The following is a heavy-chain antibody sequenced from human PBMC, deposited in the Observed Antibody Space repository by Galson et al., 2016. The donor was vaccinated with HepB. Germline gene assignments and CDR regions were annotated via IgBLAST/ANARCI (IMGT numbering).Heavy chain of an antibody. CDR2: TYYTRST. D-gene: IGHD3-16*01. J-gene: IGHJ4*02. CDR3: TRYLDGHGGTGY. V-gene: IGHV4-61*08. CDR1: GDSVSSNGYH. Sequence: SETLSLTCTVSGDSVSSNGYHWSWIRQPAGKGLEWMGHTYYTRSTSYNPSLRSRATILIDTSRNQFSLTLSSVTAADTAVYYCTRYLDGHGGTGYWGQGTLVAVSS.